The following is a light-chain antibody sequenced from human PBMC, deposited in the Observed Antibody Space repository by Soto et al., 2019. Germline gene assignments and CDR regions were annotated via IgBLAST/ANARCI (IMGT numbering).Light chain of an antibody. CDR1: QSVSSY. Sequence: EIVLTQSPATLSLSPGERATLSCRASQSVSSYLAWYQQKPGQAPRLLMYDTSNRAPGIPARFSGSGSGTDFTLTISSLEPEDFAVYFCQQRRKFLWMFGQGTKVDI. V-gene: IGKV3-11*01. J-gene: IGKJ1*01. CDR3: QQRRKFLWM. CDR2: DTS.